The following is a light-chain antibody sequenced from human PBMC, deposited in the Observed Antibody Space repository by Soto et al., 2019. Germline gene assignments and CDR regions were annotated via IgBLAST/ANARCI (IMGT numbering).Light chain of an antibody. CDR3: QQYNSYST. V-gene: IGKV1-5*01. CDR1: QSVSQW. CDR2: DAS. Sequence: DIQMTQSPSSVSASVGDRVTITCRASQSVSQWLAWYQQKPGKVPKLLIYDASTLESGVPSRFSGSGFGTEFTLTISSLQPDDFATYYCQQYNSYSTFGQGTKVDIK. J-gene: IGKJ1*01.